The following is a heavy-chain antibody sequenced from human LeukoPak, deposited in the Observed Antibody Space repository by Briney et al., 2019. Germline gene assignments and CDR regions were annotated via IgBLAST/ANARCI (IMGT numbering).Heavy chain of an antibody. V-gene: IGHV1-2*02. J-gene: IGHJ5*02. CDR1: GYTFTGYY. D-gene: IGHD2-15*01. CDR3: ARVGYCSGDSCYHNSGFDP. CDR2: INPNSGGT. Sequence: RASVKVSCKASGYTFTGYYMHWVRQAPGQGLEWMGWINPNSGGTNYAQNFQGRVTMTRDTSISTAYMELSRLRSDDSAVYYCARVGYCSGDSCYHNSGFDPWGQGTLVTVSS.